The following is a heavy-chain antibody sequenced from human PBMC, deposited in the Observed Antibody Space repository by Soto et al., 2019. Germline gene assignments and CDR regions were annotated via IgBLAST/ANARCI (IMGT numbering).Heavy chain of an antibody. D-gene: IGHD3-3*01. Sequence: LRLSCAASGFTFSSYEMNWVRQAPGKGLEWVSYISSSGSTIYYADSVKGRFTISRDNAKNSLYLQMNSLRAEDTAVYYCARDSPFWSGYYDAFDIWGQGTMVT. CDR3: ARDSPFWSGYYDAFDI. V-gene: IGHV3-48*03. J-gene: IGHJ3*02. CDR1: GFTFSSYE. CDR2: ISSSGSTI.